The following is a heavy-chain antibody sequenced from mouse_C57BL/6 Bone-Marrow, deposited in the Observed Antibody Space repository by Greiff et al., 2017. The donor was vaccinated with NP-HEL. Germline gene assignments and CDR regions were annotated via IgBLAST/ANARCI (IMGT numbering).Heavy chain of an antibody. D-gene: IGHD4-1*01. Sequence: EVKLVESGGGLVKPGGSLKLSCAASGFTFSSYAMSWVRQTPEKRLEWVATISDGGSYTYYPDNVKGRFTISRDNAKNNLYLQMSHLKSEDTAMYYCARDGGTGTVAYWGQGTLVTVSA. V-gene: IGHV5-4*01. CDR3: ARDGGTGTVAY. CDR2: ISDGGSYT. CDR1: GFTFSSYA. J-gene: IGHJ3*01.